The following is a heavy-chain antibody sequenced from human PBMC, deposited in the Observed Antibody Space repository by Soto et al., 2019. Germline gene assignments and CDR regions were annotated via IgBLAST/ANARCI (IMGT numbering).Heavy chain of an antibody. CDR3: ARDGGRHSGGIDY. J-gene: IGHJ4*02. V-gene: IGHV1-69*01. Sequence: QVQLGQSGAEVKKPGSSVKVSCKASGGTFSSYSINWVRQAPGQGLEWMGEIIPIVGTANSAQKFQGRVTIPADESTSTAYMELSSLRSEDTAVYYCARDGGRHSGGIDYWGQGTLVTVSS. D-gene: IGHD1-26*01. CDR1: GGTFSSYS. CDR2: IIPIVGTA.